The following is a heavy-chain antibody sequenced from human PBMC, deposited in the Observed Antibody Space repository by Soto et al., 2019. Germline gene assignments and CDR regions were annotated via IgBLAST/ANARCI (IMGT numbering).Heavy chain of an antibody. D-gene: IGHD4-4*01. CDR2: IYSGGST. CDR1: GFTVSSNY. J-gene: IGHJ6*03. V-gene: IGHV3-66*01. CDR3: ARVNYAVTPSYYYYYMDV. Sequence: PGGSLRLSCAASGFTVSSNYMSWVRQAPGKGLEWVSVIYSGGSTYYADSVKGRFTISRDNSKNTLYLQMNSLRAEDTAVYYCARVNYAVTPSYYYYYMDVWGKGTTVTVSS.